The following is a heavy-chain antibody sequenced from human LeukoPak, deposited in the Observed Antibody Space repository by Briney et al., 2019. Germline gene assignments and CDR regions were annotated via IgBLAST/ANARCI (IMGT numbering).Heavy chain of an antibody. V-gene: IGHV3-73*01. Sequence: GGSLRLPCAASGLTFSGTAMQWVRQASGKGPEWVGRIRGKTNSYATAYAASVEGRFSISRDDSKNTVYLQMNSLKTEDTAIYYCTSEGQYYYYYMDAWGKGTTVTVSS. CDR1: GLTFSGTA. CDR3: TSEGQYYYYYMDA. J-gene: IGHJ6*03. CDR2: IRGKTNSYAT.